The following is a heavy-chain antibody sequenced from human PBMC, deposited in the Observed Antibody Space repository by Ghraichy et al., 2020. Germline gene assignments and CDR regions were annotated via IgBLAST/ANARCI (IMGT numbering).Heavy chain of an antibody. Sequence: SVKVSCKASGGTFNDYAISWFRQAPGQGLEWIGGIIPISGTTNYAQKFQGRVPIIEDESTRTAYMELSSLRSEDTAMYYCARVGSSRTTVARQDFWGQGTLVTVSS. CDR1: GGTFNDYA. J-gene: IGHJ4*02. V-gene: IGHV1-69*13. CDR2: IIPISGTT. D-gene: IGHD4-23*01. CDR3: ARVGSSRTTVARQDF.